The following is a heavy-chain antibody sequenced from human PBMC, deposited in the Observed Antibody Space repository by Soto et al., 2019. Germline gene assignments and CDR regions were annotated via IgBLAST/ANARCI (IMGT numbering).Heavy chain of an antibody. V-gene: IGHV3-48*03. CDR2: ININSGTI. CDR1: VFTRMSYH. Sequence: VVSRRRSCSSCVFTRMSYHVEWVRQAPVKWLEWVSYININSGTIHYADSVKGRFTISRDNDKNSLYLQMDSLRAEDTDVYFCARDGTTGTNNYNYAMDVWGTGTTVSVSS. CDR3: ARDGTTGTNNYNYAMDV. D-gene: IGHD4-17*01. J-gene: IGHJ6*04.